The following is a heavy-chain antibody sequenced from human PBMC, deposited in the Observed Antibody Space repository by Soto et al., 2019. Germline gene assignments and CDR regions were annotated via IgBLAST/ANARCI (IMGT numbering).Heavy chain of an antibody. CDR2: INSGSGDT. V-gene: IGHV1-3*01. CDR3: ARGPPGYFDY. CDR1: GYTFTTYT. Sequence: QVHLVQSGAEVKTPGASVKVSCTASGYTFTTYTMHWVRQASGQRLEWMGWINSGSGDTKYSQKFQGRVTISRDTSASTAYLELSSLRSEDTAVYYCARGPPGYFDYWGQGTLVTVSS. J-gene: IGHJ4*02.